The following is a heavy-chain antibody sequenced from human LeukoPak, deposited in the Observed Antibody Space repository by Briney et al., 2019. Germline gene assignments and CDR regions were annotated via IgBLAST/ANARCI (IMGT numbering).Heavy chain of an antibody. V-gene: IGHV1-2*04. CDR2: INPNSGST. CDR3: ARSGYCSSPSGYSPYNWFDP. Sequence: GASVKVSCKASGYTFTGYYMNWVRQAPGQGLEWMGWINPNSGSTNYAQKFQGWVTMTRDTAISTDYMELSRLRSDDAAVYYCARSGYCSSPSGYSPYNWFDPWGQGTLVTVSS. D-gene: IGHD2-2*02. J-gene: IGHJ5*02. CDR1: GYTFTGYY.